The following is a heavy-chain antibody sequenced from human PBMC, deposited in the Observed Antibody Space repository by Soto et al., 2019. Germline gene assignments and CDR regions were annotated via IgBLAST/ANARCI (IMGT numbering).Heavy chain of an antibody. Sequence: SVKISFKASGGTFSSYAIRWVRQAPGQGLEWMGGIIPIFGTANYAQKFQGRVTITADESTSTAYMELSSLRSEDTAVYYCARDKRVVVEGHWFDHWGQGPLVTVSS. D-gene: IGHD2-2*01. CDR1: GGTFSSYA. V-gene: IGHV1-69*13. CDR2: IIPIFGTA. J-gene: IGHJ5*02. CDR3: ARDKRVVVEGHWFDH.